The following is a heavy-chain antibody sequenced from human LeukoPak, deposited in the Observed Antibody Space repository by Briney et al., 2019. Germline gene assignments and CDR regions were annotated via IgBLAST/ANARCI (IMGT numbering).Heavy chain of an antibody. Sequence: GGSLRLSCAASGFTFSSYWMHWVRQAPGKGLVWVSRINSDGSSTSYADSVKGRFTISRDNAKNTLYLQMNSLRAEDTAVYYCARGFSGYGPLDYWGQGTLVTVSS. CDR2: INSDGSST. CDR3: ARGFSGYGPLDY. J-gene: IGHJ4*02. CDR1: GFTFSSYW. V-gene: IGHV3-74*01. D-gene: IGHD5-12*01.